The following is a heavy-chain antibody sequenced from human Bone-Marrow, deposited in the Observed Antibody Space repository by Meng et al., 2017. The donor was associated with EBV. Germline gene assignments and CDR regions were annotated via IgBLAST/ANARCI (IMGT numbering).Heavy chain of an antibody. J-gene: IGHJ4*02. D-gene: IGHD3-10*01. CDR1: GGTFRSDA. V-gene: IGHV1-69*01. CDR2: LIPMLGAS. Sequence: QVQLGQSGAEVKKPGSSVKVSCKTSGGTFRSDAISWVRQAPGQGLEWMGGLIPMLGASHYAQKFQGRVTIIADELTSTHNMELSSLRSEDTAVYYCASESGRGYTPDYWGQGTLVTVSS. CDR3: ASESGRGYTPDY.